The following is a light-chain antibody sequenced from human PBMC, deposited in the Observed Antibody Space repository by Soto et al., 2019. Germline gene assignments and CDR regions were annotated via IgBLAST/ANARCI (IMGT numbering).Light chain of an antibody. CDR1: ESVSTN. V-gene: IGKV3-15*01. CDR2: GAS. CDR3: PQYSIWRT. Sequence: EIEMTQSPAILSLAPGERVTHSCRASESVSTNLAWYQQKAGQAPRLLIYGASTRATGIPARFSGSGSGTEFTLTISGLQSEDFAVYYCPQYSIWRTFGKGTKVDIK. J-gene: IGKJ1*01.